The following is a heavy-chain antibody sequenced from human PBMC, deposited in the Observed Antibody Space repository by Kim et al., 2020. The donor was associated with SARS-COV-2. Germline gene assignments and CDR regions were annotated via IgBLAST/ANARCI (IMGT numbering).Heavy chain of an antibody. D-gene: IGHD6-13*01. J-gene: IGHJ4*01. Sequence: GGSLRLSCAASGFTFSDYYMSWIRQAPGKGLEWVSYISSSGSTIYYADSVKGRFTISRQSDDHTLSAHMHSVSPEDEGVYFCESDTHSSLLHY. CDR1: GFTFSDYY. CDR3: ESDTHSSLLHY. V-gene: IGHV3-11*04. CDR2: ISSSGSTI.